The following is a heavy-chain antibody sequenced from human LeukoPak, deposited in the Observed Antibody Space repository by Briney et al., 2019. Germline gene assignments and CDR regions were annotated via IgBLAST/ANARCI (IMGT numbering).Heavy chain of an antibody. J-gene: IGHJ3*02. CDR1: GGSISSGGYS. V-gene: IGHV4-30-2*01. CDR3: ARDAAPPRYDYYWVRGHAFDI. Sequence: PSQTLSLTCAVSGGSISSGGYSWSWIRQPPGKGLEWIGYIYHSGSTYYNPSLKSRVTISVDTSKNQFSLKLSSVTAADTAVYYCARDAAPPRYDYYWVRGHAFDIWGQGTMVTVSS. CDR2: IYHSGST. D-gene: IGHD3-16*01.